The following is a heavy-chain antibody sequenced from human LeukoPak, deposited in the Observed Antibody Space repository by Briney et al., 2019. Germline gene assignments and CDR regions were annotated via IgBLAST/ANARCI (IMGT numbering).Heavy chain of an antibody. Sequence: ASVKVSCKASGYSFTSHYMHWVRQAPGQGLEWMGLINPSGSSTLYAQKFQGRVTMTRDMSTTTDYMELRSLRSDDTAVYYCARDPLPRCGGSCYPEGYFDYWGQGTLVTVSS. CDR1: GYSFTSHY. D-gene: IGHD2-15*01. J-gene: IGHJ4*02. CDR3: ARDPLPRCGGSCYPEGYFDY. V-gene: IGHV1-46*01. CDR2: INPSGSST.